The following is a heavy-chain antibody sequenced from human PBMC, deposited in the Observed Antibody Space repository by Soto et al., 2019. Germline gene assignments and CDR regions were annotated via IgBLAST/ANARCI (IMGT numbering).Heavy chain of an antibody. J-gene: IGHJ4*02. Sequence: GASVKVSCTASGYTFTSYAMHWVRQAPGQRLEWMGWINAGNGNTKYSQKFQGRVTITRDTSASTAYMELSSLRSEDTAVYYCARVIGGLYYFDYWGQGTLVTVSS. V-gene: IGHV1-3*01. CDR2: INAGNGNT. CDR1: GYTFTSYA. D-gene: IGHD3-16*01. CDR3: ARVIGGLYYFDY.